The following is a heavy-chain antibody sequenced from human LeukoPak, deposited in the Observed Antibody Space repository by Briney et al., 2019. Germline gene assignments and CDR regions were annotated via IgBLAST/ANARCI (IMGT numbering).Heavy chain of an antibody. V-gene: IGHV1-2*02. Sequence: GASVKVPCKASGYTFTGYYMHWVRQAPGQGLEWMGWINPNSGGTNYAQKFQGRVTMTRDTSISTAYMELSRLRSDDTAVYYCARAVVGATNYYYYYMDVWGKGTTVTVSS. D-gene: IGHD1-26*01. CDR1: GYTFTGYY. J-gene: IGHJ6*03. CDR2: INPNSGGT. CDR3: ARAVVGATNYYYYYMDV.